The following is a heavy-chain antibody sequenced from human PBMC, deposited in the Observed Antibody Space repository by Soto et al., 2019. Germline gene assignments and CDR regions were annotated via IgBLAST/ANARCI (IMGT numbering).Heavy chain of an antibody. V-gene: IGHV5-10-1*01. CDR3: ARPTDPSGSTMMDV. J-gene: IGHJ6*02. D-gene: IGHD3-10*01. CDR2: IDPSDSYT. Sequence: GESLKISCNGSGYSFTSYWISWVRQMPGKGLEWMGRIDPSDSYTNYSPSFQGHVTISADKSISTAYLQWSSLKASDTAMYYCARPTDPSGSTMMDVWGQGTKATVYS. CDR1: GYSFTSYW.